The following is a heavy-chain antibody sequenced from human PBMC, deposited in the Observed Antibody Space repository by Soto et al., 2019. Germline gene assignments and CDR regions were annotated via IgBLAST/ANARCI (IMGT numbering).Heavy chain of an antibody. D-gene: IGHD2-2*01. CDR3: ASRIKRQDIVVVPAASMDV. CDR1: GGTFSSYA. Sequence: ASVKVSCEASGGTFSSYAISWVRQAPGQGLEWMGGIIPIFGTANYAQKFQGRVTITADESTSTAYMELSSLRSEDTAVYYCASRIKRQDIVVVPAASMDVWGQGPTVTFYS. CDR2: IIPIFGTA. J-gene: IGHJ6*02. V-gene: IGHV1-69*13.